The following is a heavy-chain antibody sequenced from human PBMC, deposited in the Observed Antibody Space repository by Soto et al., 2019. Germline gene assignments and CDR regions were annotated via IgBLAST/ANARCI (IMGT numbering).Heavy chain of an antibody. CDR3: ARVSMVRGVIKDYYYGMDV. J-gene: IGHJ6*04. V-gene: IGHV4-30-2*01. Sequence: PSETLSLTCAVSGGSISSGGYSWSWIRQPPGKGLEWIGYIYHSGSTYYNPSLKSRVTISVDRSKNQFSLKLSSVTAADTAVYYCARVSMVRGVIKDYYYGMDVWGEGTTVTVSS. CDR1: GGSISSGGYS. D-gene: IGHD3-10*01. CDR2: IYHSGST.